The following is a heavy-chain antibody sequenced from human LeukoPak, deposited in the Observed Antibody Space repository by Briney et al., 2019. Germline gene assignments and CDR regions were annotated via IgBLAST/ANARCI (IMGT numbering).Heavy chain of an antibody. Sequence: SETLSLTCAVYGGSFSGYYWSWIRQPPGKGLEWIREINHSGSTNYNPSLKSRVTISVDTSKNQFSLKLSSVTAADTAVYYCARGGKKTAMVTSWGQGTLVTVPS. CDR1: GGSFSGYY. D-gene: IGHD5-18*01. CDR3: ARGGKKTAMVTS. CDR2: INHSGST. V-gene: IGHV4-34*01. J-gene: IGHJ4*02.